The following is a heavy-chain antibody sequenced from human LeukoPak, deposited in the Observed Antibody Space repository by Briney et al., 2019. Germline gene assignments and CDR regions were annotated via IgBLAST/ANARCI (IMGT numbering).Heavy chain of an antibody. CDR3: AKGSGSWLLRYYFDY. CDR1: GGSISSSSYY. Sequence: PSETLSLTCTVSGGSISSSSYYWGWIRQPPVKGLEWIGSIYHSGSTYYNPSLKSRVTISVDTSKNQFSLKLSSVTAADTAVYYCAKGSGSWLLRYYFDYWGQGTLVTVSS. J-gene: IGHJ4*02. D-gene: IGHD6-13*01. CDR2: IYHSGST. V-gene: IGHV4-39*07.